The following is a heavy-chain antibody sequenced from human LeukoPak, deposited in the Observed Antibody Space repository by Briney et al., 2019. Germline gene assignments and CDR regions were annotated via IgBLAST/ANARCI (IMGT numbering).Heavy chain of an antibody. J-gene: IGHJ4*02. V-gene: IGHV4-39*07. CDR3: ARGSYDILTGYYPNYFDY. Sequence: SETLSLTCTVSGGSISSSSYYWGWIRQPPGKELEWIGSIYYSGSTYYNPSLKSRVTISVDTSKNQFSLKLSSVTAADTAVYYCARGSYDILTGYYPNYFDYWGQGTLVTVSS. CDR1: GGSISSSSYY. CDR2: IYYSGST. D-gene: IGHD3-9*01.